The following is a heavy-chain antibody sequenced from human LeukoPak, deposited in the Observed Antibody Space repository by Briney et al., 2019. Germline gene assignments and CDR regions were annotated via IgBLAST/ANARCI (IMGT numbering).Heavy chain of an antibody. CDR1: EFTFRSYA. D-gene: IGHD3-3*01. CDR3: ARVSSGEHDFWSDFSHFNWFDP. CDR2: ISGSGGSK. V-gene: IGHV3-23*01. Sequence: PGGSLSLSCAASEFTFRSYAMTWVRQRPGKGLEWVSAISGSGGSKFYADSVKGRFTISGDNSQNTLYLQMNSLTTEDTAVYYCARVSSGEHDFWSDFSHFNWFDPWGQGTLVTVSS. J-gene: IGHJ5*02.